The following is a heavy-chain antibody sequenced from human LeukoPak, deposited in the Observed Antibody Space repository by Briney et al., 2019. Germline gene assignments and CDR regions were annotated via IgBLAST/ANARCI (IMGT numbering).Heavy chain of an antibody. Sequence: PGGSLRLSCAASGFTFSTYAMSWVRQIPGKGLEWVSAISGSDDGTYYADSVKGRFTISRDNSKNTLYLQMNSLRAEDTAVYYCARLGGGNWFDPWGQGTLVTVSS. CDR2: ISGSDDGT. CDR1: GFTFSTYA. D-gene: IGHD3-9*01. J-gene: IGHJ5*02. CDR3: ARLGGGNWFDP. V-gene: IGHV3-23*01.